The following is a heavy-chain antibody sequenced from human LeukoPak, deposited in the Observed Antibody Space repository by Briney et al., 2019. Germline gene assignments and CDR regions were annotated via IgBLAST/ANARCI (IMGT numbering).Heavy chain of an antibody. J-gene: IGHJ6*03. CDR3: AREGDMDV. CDR2: ISYDGSNK. V-gene: IGHV3-30*04. CDR1: GFTFSSYA. Sequence: GGSLRLSCAASGFTFSSYAMHWVRQAPGKGLEWVAVISYDGSNKYYADSVKGRFTISRDNSKNTLYLQMNSLRAEDTAVYYCAREGDMDVWGKGTTVTVSS.